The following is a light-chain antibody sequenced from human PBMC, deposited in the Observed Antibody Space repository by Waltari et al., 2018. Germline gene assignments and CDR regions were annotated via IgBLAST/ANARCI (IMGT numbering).Light chain of an antibody. Sequence: QSVLTQPPSASGTPGQRGAISCSGSSSNIGHNYVYWYQQLPGTAPKLLIYKNKLRPSGVPDRFSGSKSGTSASLAISGLRSEDEANYYCAAWYDSLSGQWVFGGGTKLTVL. V-gene: IGLV1-47*01. J-gene: IGLJ2*01. CDR2: KNK. CDR3: AAWYDSLSGQWV. CDR1: SSNIGHNY.